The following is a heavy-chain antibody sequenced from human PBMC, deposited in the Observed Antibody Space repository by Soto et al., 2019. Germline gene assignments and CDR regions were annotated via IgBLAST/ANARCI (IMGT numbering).Heavy chain of an antibody. D-gene: IGHD2-15*01. CDR1: GYTFTSYA. J-gene: IGHJ4*02. V-gene: IGHV1-3*01. CDR2: INAGNGNT. Sequence: QVQLVQSGAEVKKPGASVKVSCKASGYTFTSYAMHWVRQAPGQRLEWMGWINAGNGNTKYSQKFQGRVTITRDTSARTAYMELSSLRSEDTAVYYCARALEDIVVVLAGLYYWGQGTLVTVSS. CDR3: ARALEDIVVVLAGLYY.